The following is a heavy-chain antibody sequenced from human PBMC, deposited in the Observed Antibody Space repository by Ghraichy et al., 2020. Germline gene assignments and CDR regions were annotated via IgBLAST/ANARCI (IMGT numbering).Heavy chain of an antibody. V-gene: IGHV3-53*01. CDR3: ARGGVFVTAGFH. Sequence: GGSLRLSCAASGFTVNSYYMSWVRQAPGKGLEWVSVIYTGGNTYYADSVKGRFTISRDDSKNTLFLQMNSLRAEDTAVYYCARGGVFVTAGFHWGQGTLVTVSS. D-gene: IGHD2-21*02. J-gene: IGHJ4*02. CDR1: GFTVNSYY. CDR2: IYTGGNT.